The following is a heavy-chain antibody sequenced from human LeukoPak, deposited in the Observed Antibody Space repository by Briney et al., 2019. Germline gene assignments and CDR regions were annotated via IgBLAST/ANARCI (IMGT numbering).Heavy chain of an antibody. Sequence: ASVKVSCKASGYTFTGYYMHWVRQAPGQGLEWMGWINPNSGGTNYARKLQGRVTMTRDTSISTAYMDLSRQTSDDTAVYYCAREVAAGAWDYWGQGTLVTVSS. D-gene: IGHD6-13*01. V-gene: IGHV1-2*02. CDR2: INPNSGGT. CDR1: GYTFTGYY. J-gene: IGHJ4*02. CDR3: AREVAAGAWDY.